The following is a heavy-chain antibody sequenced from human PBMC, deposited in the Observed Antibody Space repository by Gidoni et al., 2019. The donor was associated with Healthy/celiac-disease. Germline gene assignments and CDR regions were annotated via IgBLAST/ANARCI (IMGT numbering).Heavy chain of an antibody. Sequence: RLSCAASGFTFSSYSMNWVRQAPGKGLEWVSSISSSSSYIYYADSVKGRFTISRDNAKNSLYLQMNSLRAEDTAVYYCARGISLWFGELLCEVWYFDLWGRGTLVTVSS. CDR3: ARGISLWFGELLCEVWYFDL. V-gene: IGHV3-21*01. J-gene: IGHJ2*01. CDR1: GFTFSSYS. D-gene: IGHD3-10*01. CDR2: ISSSSSYI.